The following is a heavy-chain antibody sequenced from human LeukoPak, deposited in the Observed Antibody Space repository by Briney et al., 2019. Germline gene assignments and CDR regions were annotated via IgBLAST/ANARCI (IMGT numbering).Heavy chain of an antibody. D-gene: IGHD3-22*01. CDR3: ARRQPALRGYYFNWFDP. J-gene: IGHJ5*02. Sequence: GGSLRLSCAASGFTFSGYSMNWVRQAPGKGLEWVSSISRSATYIYYADSLKGRFTISRDNAKNSLYLQMNSLRAEDTAVYYCARRQPALRGYYFNWFDPWGQGTLVTVSS. CDR2: ISRSATYI. V-gene: IGHV3-21*01. CDR1: GFTFSGYS.